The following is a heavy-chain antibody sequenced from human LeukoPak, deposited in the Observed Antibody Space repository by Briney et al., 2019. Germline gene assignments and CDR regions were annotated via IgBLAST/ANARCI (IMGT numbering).Heavy chain of an antibody. CDR3: ARATYYDSSGYYHPRPAFDI. J-gene: IGHJ3*02. V-gene: IGHV4-34*01. D-gene: IGHD3-22*01. Sequence: SETLSLTCAVYGGSFSGYYWSWIRQPPGKGLEWIGEINHSGSTNYNPSLKSRVTISVDTSKNQFSLKLSSVTAADTAVYYCARATYYDSSGYYHPRPAFDIWGQGTMVTVSS. CDR1: GGSFSGYY. CDR2: INHSGST.